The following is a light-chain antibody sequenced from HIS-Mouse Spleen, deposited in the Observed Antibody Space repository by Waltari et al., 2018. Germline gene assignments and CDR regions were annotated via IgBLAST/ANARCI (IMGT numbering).Light chain of an antibody. CDR2: EGS. CDR1: SSDVGSYNL. Sequence: QSALTQPASVSGSPGQSITISCTGTSSDVGSYNLVSWYQQHPGKAPKLTIYEGSKRPSGVSNRFSGSKSGNTASLTISGLQAEDEADYYCCSYAGSSTFVVVFGGGTKLTVL. CDR3: CSYAGSSTFVVV. J-gene: IGLJ2*01. V-gene: IGLV2-23*03.